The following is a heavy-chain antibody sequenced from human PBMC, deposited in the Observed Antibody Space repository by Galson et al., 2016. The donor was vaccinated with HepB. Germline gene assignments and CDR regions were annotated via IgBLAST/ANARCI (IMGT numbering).Heavy chain of an antibody. CDR2: INSDGTST. CDR3: ARIPDS. D-gene: IGHD2-21*01. J-gene: IGHJ5*01. V-gene: IGHV3-74*01. CDR1: GFTFSSYW. Sequence: SLRLSCAASGFTFSSYWMHWVRQAPGKGLVWVSGINSDGTSTTYADSVKGRFTISRDNSKNTVYLQMNSLAAEDTAVYYCARIPDSWGQGTLVTVSS.